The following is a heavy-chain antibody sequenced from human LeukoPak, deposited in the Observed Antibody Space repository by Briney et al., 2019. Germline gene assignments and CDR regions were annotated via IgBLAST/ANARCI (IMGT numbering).Heavy chain of an antibody. CDR3: ATEGDYSLDY. J-gene: IGHJ4*02. V-gene: IGHV1-24*01. CDR2: IDHENGEE. D-gene: IGHD2-15*01. CDR1: GYSLSELL. Sequence: ASVKVSCKVSGYSLSELLIHWVRQPLGKGLEWMAGIDHENGEEVSAQNFQGRVTVAKDTFTDTAYMELSGLKSDDSAIYYCATEGDYSLDYWGQGTLVIVSS.